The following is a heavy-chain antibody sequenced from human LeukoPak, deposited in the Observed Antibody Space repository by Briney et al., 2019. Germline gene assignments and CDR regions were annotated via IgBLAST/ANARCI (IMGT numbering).Heavy chain of an antibody. J-gene: IGHJ3*02. V-gene: IGHV3-23*01. CDR1: GFTFSSYA. CDR3: AKEAGGLYYYDSSGPDDAFDI. Sequence: GGSLRLSCAASGFTFSSYAMSWVRQAPVKGLEWVSAISGSGGSTYYADSVKGRFTISRDNSKNTLYLQMNSLRAEDTAVYYCAKEAGGLYYYDSSGPDDAFDIWGQGTMVTVSS. CDR2: ISGSGGST. D-gene: IGHD3-22*01.